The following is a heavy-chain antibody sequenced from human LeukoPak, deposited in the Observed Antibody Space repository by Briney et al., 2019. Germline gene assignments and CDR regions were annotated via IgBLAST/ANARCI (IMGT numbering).Heavy chain of an antibody. J-gene: IGHJ4*02. CDR3: ARAPYYYDSSGYYYNVY. D-gene: IGHD3-22*01. CDR1: GGTFSSYA. Sequence: SVKVSCKASGGTFSSYAISWLRQAPGQGLEWMGGIIPNFGTANYAQKFQGRVTITTDESTSTAYMELSSLRSEDTAVYYCARAPYYYDSSGYYYNVYWGQGILVTVSS. V-gene: IGHV1-69*05. CDR2: IIPNFGTA.